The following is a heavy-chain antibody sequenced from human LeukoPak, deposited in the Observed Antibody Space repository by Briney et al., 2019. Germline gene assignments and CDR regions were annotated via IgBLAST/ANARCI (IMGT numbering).Heavy chain of an antibody. Sequence: SCLASVATSGRDKINWVGPARAPGLAWVSLIGSIISTIYSADSVKGRFTISRNNAKNSLYLQMISQRAEDTAVYYCARGGYSYGHTYFDYWGQGTLVTVSS. CDR2: IGSIISTI. J-gene: IGHJ4*02. V-gene: IGHV3-48*03. CDR3: ARGGYSYGHTYFDY. D-gene: IGHD5-18*01. CDR1: VATSGRDK.